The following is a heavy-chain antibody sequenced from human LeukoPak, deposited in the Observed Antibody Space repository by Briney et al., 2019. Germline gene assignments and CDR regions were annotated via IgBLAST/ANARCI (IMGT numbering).Heavy chain of an antibody. Sequence: GGSLRLSCAASGFSFGNYDMHWVRLPTGKGLEWVSAIGTNGDTHYPDSVKGRFTISRENAKNSLYLQMDSLRVEDTAVYYCAKIRGYINGWQGFLDSWGQGTLVTVSS. CDR3: AKIRGYINGWQGFLDS. CDR1: GFSFGNYD. V-gene: IGHV3-13*04. CDR2: IGTNGDT. J-gene: IGHJ4*02. D-gene: IGHD6-19*01.